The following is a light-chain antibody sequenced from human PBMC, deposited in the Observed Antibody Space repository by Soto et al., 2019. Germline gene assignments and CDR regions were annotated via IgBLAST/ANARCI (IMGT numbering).Light chain of an antibody. V-gene: IGKV3-15*01. CDR1: QSVYSN. CDR2: GAS. J-gene: IGKJ4*01. Sequence: EIVMTQSPATLSVSPGERATLSCRASQSVYSNLAWYQQKPGQAPRFLIYGASTRATGIPARFSGSGSGTEFTLTISSLQSEDFAVYYCQQYDNWPLTLGGGTKVDIK. CDR3: QQYDNWPLT.